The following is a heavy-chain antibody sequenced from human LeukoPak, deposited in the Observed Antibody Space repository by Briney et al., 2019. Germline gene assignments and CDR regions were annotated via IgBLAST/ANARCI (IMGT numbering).Heavy chain of an antibody. CDR2: IKSDGSTT. J-gene: IGHJ6*03. CDR1: GFTFSRHW. V-gene: IGHV3-74*01. CDR3: ARGSRSPYYYYYYMDV. D-gene: IGHD2-15*01. Sequence: GGSLRLSCAASGFTFSRHWMTWVRQAPGKGLGWVSRIKSDGSTTTYADSVKGRFTISRDNAKNTLYLQMNSPRVEDTAVYYCARGSRSPYYYYYYMDVWGKGTTVTVSS.